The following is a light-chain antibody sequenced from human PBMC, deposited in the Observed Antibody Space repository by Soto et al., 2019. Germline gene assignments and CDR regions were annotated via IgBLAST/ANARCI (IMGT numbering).Light chain of an antibody. CDR2: DVG. J-gene: IGLJ1*01. CDR3: NSYREDHPRFYV. CDR1: HSDIVNYNY. V-gene: IGLV2-14*03. Sequence: LTQPASVSGSPGQSITISCTGTHSDIVNYNYVSWYQHLPGKAPKLMIYDVGSRPSGVSSRFSGSKSGNTASLAISGLQAEDEADYYCNSYREDHPRFYVFGTGTKVTVL.